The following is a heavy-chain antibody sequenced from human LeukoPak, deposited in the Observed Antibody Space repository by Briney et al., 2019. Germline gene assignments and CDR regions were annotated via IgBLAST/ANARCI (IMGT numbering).Heavy chain of an antibody. Sequence: QAGGSLRLSCTASGFTSGDYAMSWVRQAPGKGLEWVGFIRSKAYGGTTEYAASVKGRFTISRDDSKSIAYLQMNSLKTEDTAVYYCTRDFYGDYWGQGTLVTVSS. D-gene: IGHD3-16*01. CDR1: GFTSGDYA. J-gene: IGHJ4*02. CDR2: IRSKAYGGTT. CDR3: TRDFYGDY. V-gene: IGHV3-49*04.